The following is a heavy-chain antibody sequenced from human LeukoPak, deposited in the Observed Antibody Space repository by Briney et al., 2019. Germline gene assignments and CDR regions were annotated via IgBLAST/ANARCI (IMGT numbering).Heavy chain of an antibody. V-gene: IGHV3-23*01. CDR1: GFTFSSYA. J-gene: IGHJ6*03. CDR2: ISGSGDST. CDR3: ARDKTSTRCSGGSCYSDYYYMDV. D-gene: IGHD2-15*01. Sequence: PGGSLRLSCAASGFTFSSYAMSWVRQAPGKGLEWVSAISGSGDSTYYADSVKGRFTISRDNSKNTLYLQMNSLRAEDTAVYYCARDKTSTRCSGGSCYSDYYYMDVWGKGTTVTISS.